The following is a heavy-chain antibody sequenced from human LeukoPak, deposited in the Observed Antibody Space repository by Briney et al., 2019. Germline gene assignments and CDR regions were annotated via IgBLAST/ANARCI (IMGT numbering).Heavy chain of an antibody. D-gene: IGHD6-19*01. V-gene: IGHV1-46*01. CDR3: AQNLIDSSGSDY. CDR1: GYTFTSNY. J-gene: IGHJ4*02. CDR2: IYPRDGST. Sequence: GASVTVSCKASGYTFTSNYIHWVRQAPGQGLEWMGMIYPRDGSTSYAQKFQGRVTVTRDTSTSTVHMELSSLRSEDTAVYYCAQNLIDSSGSDYWGQGTLVTVSS.